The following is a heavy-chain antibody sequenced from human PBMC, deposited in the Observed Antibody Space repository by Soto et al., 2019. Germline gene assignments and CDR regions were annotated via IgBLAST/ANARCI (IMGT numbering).Heavy chain of an antibody. CDR3: AKDLGYCSGGSCYCFDY. Sequence: QVQLVESGGGVVQPGRSLRLSCAASGFTFSSYGMHWVRQAPGKGLEWVAVISYDGSNKYYADSVKGRFTISRDNSKNTLYLQMNSLRTEDTAAYYCAKDLGYCSGGSCYCFDYWGQGTPVTVSS. D-gene: IGHD2-15*01. CDR1: GFTFSSYG. V-gene: IGHV3-30*18. J-gene: IGHJ4*02. CDR2: ISYDGSNK.